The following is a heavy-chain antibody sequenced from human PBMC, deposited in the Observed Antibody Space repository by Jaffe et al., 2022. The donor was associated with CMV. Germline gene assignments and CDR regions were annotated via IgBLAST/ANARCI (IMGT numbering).Heavy chain of an antibody. J-gene: IGHJ6*03. CDR1: GGSFSGYY. CDR2: INHSGST. D-gene: IGHD6-19*01. CDR3: ARGHVAGTLYYYYYYYMDV. Sequence: QVQLQQWGAGLLKPSETLSLTCAVYGGSFSGYYWSWIRQPPGKGLEWIGEINHSGSTNYNPSLKSRVTISVDTSKNQFSLKLSSVTAADTAVYYCARGHVAGTLYYYYYYYMDVWGKGTTVTVSS. V-gene: IGHV4-34*01.